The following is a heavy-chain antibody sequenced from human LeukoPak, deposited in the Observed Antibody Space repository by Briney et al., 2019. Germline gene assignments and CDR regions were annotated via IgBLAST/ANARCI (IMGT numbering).Heavy chain of an antibody. Sequence: ASVKVSCKASGYTFSDYYLHWVRQAPGQGLEWMGWINPNSGGTNFAQKFRGRVTMTRDTSITTAYMELTRLKSDDTAAYYCARGGVRTAASSLGYWGQGTLVTVSS. CDR1: GYTFSDYY. D-gene: IGHD6-13*01. CDR3: ARGGVRTAASSLGY. V-gene: IGHV1-2*02. J-gene: IGHJ4*01. CDR2: INPNSGGT.